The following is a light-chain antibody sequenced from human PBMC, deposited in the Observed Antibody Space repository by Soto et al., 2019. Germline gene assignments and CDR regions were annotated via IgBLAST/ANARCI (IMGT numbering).Light chain of an antibody. Sequence: QSALTQPASVSGSPGQSITISCTGTSSDVGGYKYVSWYQQHPGKAPKLMIYDIRNRPSGVSNRFSGSKSGNTAYLTISRLQAEDEADYYGSSYTSSSTRVFGTGTKLTVL. J-gene: IGLJ1*01. CDR3: SSYTSSSTRV. CDR2: DIR. CDR1: SSDVGGYKY. V-gene: IGLV2-14*03.